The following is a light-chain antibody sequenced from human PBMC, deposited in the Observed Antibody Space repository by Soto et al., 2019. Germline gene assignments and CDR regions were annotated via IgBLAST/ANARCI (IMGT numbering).Light chain of an antibody. CDR1: SSNIGAAYD. V-gene: IGLV1-40*01. J-gene: IGLJ2*01. CDR2: GNS. CDR3: QSYDNSLSGSL. Sequence: QSVLTQPPSVSGAPGQRVTISCTGSSSNIGAAYDVHWYQHLPGTAPKLLIYGNSNRPSGVPDRFSGSKSGTSASLAITGLQAEDEADYYCQSYDNSLSGSLFGGGTKLTVL.